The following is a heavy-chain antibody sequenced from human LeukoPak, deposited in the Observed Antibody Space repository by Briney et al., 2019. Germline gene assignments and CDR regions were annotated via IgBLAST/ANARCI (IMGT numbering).Heavy chain of an antibody. CDR3: ARVKGSYSVDY. CDR2: TSGSSSDT. J-gene: IGHJ4*02. D-gene: IGHD3-10*01. CDR1: GFTFSDYY. Sequence: KPGGSLRLSCAASGFTFSDYYMSWLRQAPGKGLEWVSYTSGSSSDTHYADSVKGRFTISRDNAKNSLYLQMNNLRVEDTALYYCARVKGSYSVDYWGQGTLVTVSS. V-gene: IGHV3-11*06.